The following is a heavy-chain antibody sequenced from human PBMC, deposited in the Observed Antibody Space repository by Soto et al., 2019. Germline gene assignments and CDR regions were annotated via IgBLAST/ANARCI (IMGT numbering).Heavy chain of an antibody. CDR2: INWDSGDI. CDR3: AKDTAPGFYDANGHLDY. CDR1: GISFDDYA. D-gene: IGHD2-8*01. Sequence: GGSLRLSCVVSGISFDDYAMHWVRQVPGKGLEWVSGINWDSGDIGYEDSVKGRFTISRDNAKNSLYLQMNSLKTEDTALYYCAKDTAPGFYDANGHLDYWGQGTPVTVSS. J-gene: IGHJ4*02. V-gene: IGHV3-9*01.